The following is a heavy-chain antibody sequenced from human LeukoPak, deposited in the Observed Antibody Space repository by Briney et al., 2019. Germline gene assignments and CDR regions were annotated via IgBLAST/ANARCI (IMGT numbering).Heavy chain of an antibody. D-gene: IGHD2/OR15-2a*01. V-gene: IGHV3-23*01. Sequence: GGSLRLSCAASGFTFSSYAMSWVRQAPGKGLEWVSAISGSGGSTYYADSVKGRFTISRDNSKNTLYLQMNSLRVEDTAVYYCAKDFGIYDTTTDYWGQGTLVTVSS. J-gene: IGHJ4*02. CDR2: ISGSGGST. CDR1: GFTFSSYA. CDR3: AKDFGIYDTTTDY.